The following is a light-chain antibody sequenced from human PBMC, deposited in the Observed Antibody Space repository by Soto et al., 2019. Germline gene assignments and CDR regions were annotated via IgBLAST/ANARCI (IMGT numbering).Light chain of an antibody. CDR2: KAS. J-gene: IGKJ1*01. CDR3: QQDNNYWT. CDR1: QSISYW. V-gene: IGKV1-5*03. Sequence: DIQMTQAPSTLSASVGDRVTITCRASQSISYWLAWYQQKPGKATTLLIYKASSLESGVQPRFSRNGSGPEFTLTSRCLHTHDFPTTYCQQDNNYWTFGQGTKLEL.